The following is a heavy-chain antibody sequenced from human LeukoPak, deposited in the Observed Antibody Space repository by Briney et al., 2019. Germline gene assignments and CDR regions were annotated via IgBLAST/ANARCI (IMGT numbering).Heavy chain of an antibody. D-gene: IGHD5-18*01. CDR3: ARQTAMGRSGDY. J-gene: IGHJ4*02. CDR1: GYSFTSYW. CDR2: IDPSDSET. V-gene: IGHV5-51*01. Sequence: GESLKISCKASGYSFTSYWIGWVRPMPRKGLEWMGIIDPSDSETRYTPSFQGQVTISVDKSLTTADLQWNSLKASDTAMYYCARQTAMGRSGDYWGQGTLVTVSS.